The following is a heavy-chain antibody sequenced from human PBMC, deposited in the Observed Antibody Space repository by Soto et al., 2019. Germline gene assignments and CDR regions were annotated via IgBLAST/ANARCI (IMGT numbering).Heavy chain of an antibody. Sequence: LSLTCSVSGGSISSSDYYWGWVRQPPGKGLEWIGSISFGVTTYYSPSLRSRLTISIDTSNNQFSLKLSSVTAADTAVYYCATSSVSRLLNHWYFDLWGRGTLVTVSS. CDR3: ATSSVSRLLNHWYFDL. J-gene: IGHJ2*01. CDR1: GGSISSSDYY. CDR2: ISFGVTT. V-gene: IGHV4-39*01.